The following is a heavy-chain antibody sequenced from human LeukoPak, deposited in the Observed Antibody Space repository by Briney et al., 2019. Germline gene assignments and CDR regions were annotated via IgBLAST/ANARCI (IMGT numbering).Heavy chain of an antibody. V-gene: IGHV3-48*03. CDR3: AGSDFWSGYEGYFYY. D-gene: IGHD3-3*01. J-gene: IGHJ4*02. Sequence: GGSLRLSCAASGFTFSSYEMNWVRQAPGKGLEWVSYINSSGSTIYYADSEKGRFTLSRDNDKNSLSQQMNSLRADDTVVYYCAGSDFWSGYEGYFYYWGQGTLVTVSS. CDR2: INSSGSTI. CDR1: GFTFSSYE.